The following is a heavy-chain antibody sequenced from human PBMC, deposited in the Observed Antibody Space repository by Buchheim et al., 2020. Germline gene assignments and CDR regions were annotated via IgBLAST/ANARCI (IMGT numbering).Heavy chain of an antibody. J-gene: IGHJ6*02. V-gene: IGHV3-33*01. CDR2: IWYDGSNK. D-gene: IGHD3-3*01. CDR3: ARGEGDDFWSRLTNYYYYYGMDV. Sequence: QVQLVESGGGVVQPGRSLRLSCAASGFTFSSYGMHWVRQAPGKGLEWVAVIWYDGSNKYYADSVKGRFTISRDNSKNTLYLQMNSLRAEDTAVYYCARGEGDDFWSRLTNYYYYYGMDVWGQGTT. CDR1: GFTFSSYG.